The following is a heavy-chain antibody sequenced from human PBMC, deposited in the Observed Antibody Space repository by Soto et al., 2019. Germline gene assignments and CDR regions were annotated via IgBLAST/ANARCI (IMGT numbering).Heavy chain of an antibody. J-gene: IGHJ4*02. CDR2: IYYSGSS. V-gene: IGHV4-59*08. D-gene: IGHD6-13*01. CDR1: GGSIGNSY. Sequence: SETLSLTCTVSGGSIGNSYWSWIRQSPGKGLEWIGYIYYSGSSNYNPSLKSRVSISVDTSKNQFSLKLSSVTAADTAVYYCGRHSSRWELFDYRGQRTLVLVSS. CDR3: GRHSSRWELFDY.